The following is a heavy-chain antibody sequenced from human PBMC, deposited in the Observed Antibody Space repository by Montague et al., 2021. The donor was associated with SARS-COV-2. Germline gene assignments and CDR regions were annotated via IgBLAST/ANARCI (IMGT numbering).Heavy chain of an antibody. J-gene: IGHJ2*01. CDR3: ARERSYLYWYFDL. CDR1: AGSIRDYY. Sequence: SETLSLTCAVSAGSIRDYYWSWIRQPAGKGLEWIGRIYTTGSSDXXPSLQSRVTMSVDTSKNQVSLRLVSVTAADTALYYCARERSYLYWYFDLWGRGTLVTVSS. V-gene: IGHV4-4*07. CDR2: IYTTGSS.